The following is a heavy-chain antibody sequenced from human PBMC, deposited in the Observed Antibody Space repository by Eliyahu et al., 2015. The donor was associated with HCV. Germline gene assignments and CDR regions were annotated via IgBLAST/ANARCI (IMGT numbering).Heavy chain of an antibody. J-gene: IGHJ2*01. CDR2: ISSDGTYI. Sequence: YTVNWVRQAPGKGLEWVSSISSDGTYINYADSVKGRFTFSRDNANNSVSLQMNSLRVEDTAMYFCARKWRSVSGNWFFDLWGRGTLVTVSS. D-gene: IGHD6-19*01. CDR3: ARKWRSVSGNWFFDL. V-gene: IGHV3-21*01. CDR1: YT.